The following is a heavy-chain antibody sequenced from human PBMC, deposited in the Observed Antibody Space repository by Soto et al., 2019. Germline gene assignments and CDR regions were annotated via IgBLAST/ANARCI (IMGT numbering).Heavy chain of an antibody. Sequence: VQLVESGGGLVQPGGSLRLSCAASGFTVSSNYMNWVRQAPGKGLEWLSVLYSGAGTYYADSVKDRFTISRDNSKNTLYRQLNSLRAEDTAIYYCARECGGDCSNDFDLWGQGTMVTVSP. CDR3: ARECGGDCSNDFDL. CDR2: LYSGAGT. J-gene: IGHJ3*01. CDR1: GFTVSSNY. D-gene: IGHD2-21*01. V-gene: IGHV3-66*01.